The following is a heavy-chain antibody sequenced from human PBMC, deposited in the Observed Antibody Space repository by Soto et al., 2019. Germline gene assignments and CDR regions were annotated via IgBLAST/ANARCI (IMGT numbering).Heavy chain of an antibody. D-gene: IGHD5-12*01. J-gene: IGHJ4*02. Sequence: SETLSLTCTVSGGSISSGDYYWSWIRQPPGKGLEWIGYIYYSGSTCYNPSLKSRVTISVDTSKNQFSLKLSSVTAADTAVYYCARDMSGYDYFSLDYWGQGTLVTVSS. CDR3: ARDMSGYDYFSLDY. CDR2: IYYSGST. CDR1: GGSISSGDYY. V-gene: IGHV4-30-4*01.